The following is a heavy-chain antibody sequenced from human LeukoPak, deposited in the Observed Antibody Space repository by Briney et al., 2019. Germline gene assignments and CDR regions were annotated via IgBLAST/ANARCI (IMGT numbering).Heavy chain of an antibody. V-gene: IGHV4-39*01. CDR1: AGSISSSSHH. CDR3: ARHDGRGGATMGALDS. CDR2: IYSGRTT. J-gene: IGHJ4*02. D-gene: IGHD5-12*01. Sequence: PSETLSLTCTVSAGSISSSSHHWGWIRQSPGKGLEWIGSIYSGRTTYYNPSLNSRVTISVLASKNQFSLQLHSVTAADTAVYYCARHDGRGGATMGALDSWGQGSLVTVSS.